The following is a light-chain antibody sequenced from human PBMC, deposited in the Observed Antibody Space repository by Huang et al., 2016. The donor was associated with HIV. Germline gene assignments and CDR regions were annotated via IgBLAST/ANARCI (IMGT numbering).Light chain of an antibody. J-gene: IGKJ5*01. CDR1: QRISNY. CDR3: QQTYTTPSIT. Sequence: DIQMTQSPSSLSASVGDRVTITCRASQRISNYLNLYHQKPGKAPKLLIYAASSLQSGVPSRFSGSGSGTDFTLTISSLQPEDFATYYCQQTYTTPSITFGQGTRLEIK. CDR2: AAS. V-gene: IGKV1-39*01.